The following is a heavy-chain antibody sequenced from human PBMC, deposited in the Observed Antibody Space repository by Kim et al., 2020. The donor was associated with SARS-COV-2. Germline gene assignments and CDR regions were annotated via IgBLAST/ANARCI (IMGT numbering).Heavy chain of an antibody. J-gene: IGHJ4*02. CDR1: GYSFTSYW. D-gene: IGHD3-10*01. CDR2: IDPSDSYT. V-gene: IGHV5-10-1*01. CDR3: ARHEAYYYGDDY. Sequence: GESLKISCKGSGYSFTSYWISWVRQMPGKGLEWMGRIDPSDSYTNYSPSFQGHVTISADKFISTAYLQWSSLKASDTAMYYCARHEAYYYGDDYWGQGTLVTVSS.